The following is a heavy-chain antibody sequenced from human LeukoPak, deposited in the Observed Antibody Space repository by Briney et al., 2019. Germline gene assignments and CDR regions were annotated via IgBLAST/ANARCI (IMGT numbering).Heavy chain of an antibody. CDR2: ITGSGRDT. CDR3: AKGMGATGRYFDY. J-gene: IGHJ4*02. CDR1: GFTFSTYA. D-gene: IGHD1-26*01. V-gene: IGHV3-23*01. Sequence: GGSLRLSCAASGFTFSTYAMNWVRQAPGKRLEWVSSITGSGRDTYYAGSVKGRITISRDNSRNTLYLQMNSLRAEDTAVYYCAKGMGATGRYFDYWGQGTLVTVSS.